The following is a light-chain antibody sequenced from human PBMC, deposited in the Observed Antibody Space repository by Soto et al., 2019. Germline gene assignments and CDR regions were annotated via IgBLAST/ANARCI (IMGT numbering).Light chain of an antibody. J-gene: IGKJ3*01. V-gene: IGKV1-8*01. CDR1: QGISSY. CDR2: AAS. Sequence: AIRMTQSPSSLSASTGDRVTITCRASQGISSYLAWYQQKPGKAPKLLIYAASTLQSGVPSRFRGSGSGTDFTLTISCLQSEDFATYYCQQYYSYPCFGHGTKVDIK. CDR3: QQYYSYPC.